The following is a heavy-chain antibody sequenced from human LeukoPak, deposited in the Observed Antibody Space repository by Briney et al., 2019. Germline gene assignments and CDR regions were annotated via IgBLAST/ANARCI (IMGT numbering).Heavy chain of an antibody. D-gene: IGHD6-19*01. J-gene: IGHJ4*02. CDR2: INHSGST. Sequence: SETLSLTCGVYGGSFSGYHWNWIRQPPGGGREGIGEINHSGSTNYNPSLKSRVTISVDTSKKQFSLRLSSVTAADTAVYFCARGVRIAVADPHLDYWGQGTLVTVSS. CDR1: GGSFSGYH. V-gene: IGHV4-34*01. CDR3: ARGVRIAVADPHLDY.